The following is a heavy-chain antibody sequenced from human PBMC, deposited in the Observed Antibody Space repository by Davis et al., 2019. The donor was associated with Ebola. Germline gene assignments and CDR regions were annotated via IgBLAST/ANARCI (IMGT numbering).Heavy chain of an antibody. J-gene: IGHJ4*02. CDR3: ARETYSGSYFDY. CDR2: ISSSGSTI. CDR1: GFTFSDYY. V-gene: IGHV3-11*01. Sequence: GESLKISCAASGFTFSDYYMSWIRQAPGEGLEWVSYISSSGSTIYYADSVKGRFTISRDNAKNSLYLQMNSLRAEDTAVYYCARETYSGSYFDYWGQGTLVTVSS. D-gene: IGHD1-26*01.